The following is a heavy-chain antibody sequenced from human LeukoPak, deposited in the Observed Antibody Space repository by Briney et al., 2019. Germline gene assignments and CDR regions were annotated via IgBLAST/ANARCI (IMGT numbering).Heavy chain of an antibody. D-gene: IGHD2-8*01. Sequence: GGSLRLSCAASGFILNDYGMHWVRQAPGKGLEWVADIWFDKNQHFADSVKDRFAISRDNSKNTVYLQINSLRAEDTAVYYCARDRHCVNGVCHSPPGMDVWGQGTTVTVSS. CDR1: GFILNDYG. V-gene: IGHV3-33*01. J-gene: IGHJ6*02. CDR2: IWFDKNQ. CDR3: ARDRHCVNGVCHSPPGMDV.